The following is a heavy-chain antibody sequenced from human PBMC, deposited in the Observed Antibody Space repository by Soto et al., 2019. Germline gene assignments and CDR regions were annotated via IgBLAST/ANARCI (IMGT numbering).Heavy chain of an antibody. D-gene: IGHD3-9*01. CDR1: GFTFGASA. J-gene: IGHJ3*01. CDR3: ARDHEYSDNTWAFDF. CDR2: IGSRGESYAT. Sequence: GGSLRLSCAASGFTFGASALQCVRQASGKGLEWLGRIGSRGESYATTYDVSVKGRFTISRDDSKKTAYLRMNSLESEDTAVYYCARDHEYSDNTWAFDFWGQGTVVTVSS. V-gene: IGHV3-73*01.